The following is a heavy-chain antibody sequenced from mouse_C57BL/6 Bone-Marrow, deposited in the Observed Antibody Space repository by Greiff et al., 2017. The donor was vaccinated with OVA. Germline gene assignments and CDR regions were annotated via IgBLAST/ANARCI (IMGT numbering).Heavy chain of an antibody. J-gene: IGHJ3*01. CDR2: ISDGGSYT. D-gene: IGHD2-4*01. Sequence: EVQVVESGGGLVKPGGSLKLSCAASGFTFSSYAMSWVRQTPEKRLEWVATISDGGSYTYYPDNVKGRFTISRDNAKNNLYLQMSHLKSEDTAMYYCARDRRLRVFAYWGQGTLVTVSA. CDR1: GFTFSSYA. CDR3: ARDRRLRVFAY. V-gene: IGHV5-4*01.